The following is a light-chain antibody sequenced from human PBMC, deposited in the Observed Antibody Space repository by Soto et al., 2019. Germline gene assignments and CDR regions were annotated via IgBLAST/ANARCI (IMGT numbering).Light chain of an antibody. CDR3: QQYNNWPT. Sequence: EIVMTQSPATLSVSPGERATLSCRASQSVSSNLAWYQQKPGQAPRLLIYGASTRATGVPARFSGSGSGTEFTLTISSLQSEDFAVSFCQQYNNWPTFGQGTEVEIK. J-gene: IGKJ1*01. CDR1: QSVSSN. V-gene: IGKV3-15*01. CDR2: GAS.